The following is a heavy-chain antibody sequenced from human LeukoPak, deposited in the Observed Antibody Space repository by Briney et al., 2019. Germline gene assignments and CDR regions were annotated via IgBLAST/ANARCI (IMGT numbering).Heavy chain of an antibody. D-gene: IGHD3-16*01. CDR2: ISSTSSAI. V-gene: IGHV3-48*02. CDR3: ARVIGSYGDSAY. J-gene: IGHJ4*02. Sequence: GGSLRLSCAASGFTFSSYSMNWVRQAPGEGLEWLSYISSTSSAIYYADSLRGRFTISRDNAKNSLYLQMDSLRDEDTAVYYCARVIGSYGDSAYWGQGTLVTVSS. CDR1: GFTFSSYS.